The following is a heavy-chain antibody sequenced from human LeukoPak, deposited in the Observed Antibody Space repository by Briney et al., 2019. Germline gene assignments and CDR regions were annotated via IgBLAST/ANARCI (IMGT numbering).Heavy chain of an antibody. J-gene: IGHJ4*02. CDR3: ASSYYYDSSGYPALGY. CDR1: GGTFSSYA. Sequence: ASVKVSCKASGGTFSSYAISWVRQAPGQGLEWMGGIIPIFGTANYAQKFQGRVTITTDESTSTAYMELSSLRSEDTAVYYCASSYYYDSSGYPALGYWGQGTLVTVSS. V-gene: IGHV1-69*05. D-gene: IGHD3-22*01. CDR2: IIPIFGTA.